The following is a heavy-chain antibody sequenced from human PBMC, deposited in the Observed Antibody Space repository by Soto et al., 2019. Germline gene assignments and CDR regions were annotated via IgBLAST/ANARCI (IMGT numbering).Heavy chain of an antibody. CDR1: GFSLTTDRVG. Sequence: QITLKESGPTLVKPTQTLTLTCTFSGFSLTTDRVGVGWIRQPPGEALEWLAVIYWDDSKTYRPSLYSRLTITKDTSKNQVALTMTNMDSLDTATYYCAHAYGGRSLYWGQGTLVTVSS. CDR3: AHAYGGRSLY. V-gene: IGHV2-5*02. D-gene: IGHD1-26*01. CDR2: IYWDDSK. J-gene: IGHJ4*02.